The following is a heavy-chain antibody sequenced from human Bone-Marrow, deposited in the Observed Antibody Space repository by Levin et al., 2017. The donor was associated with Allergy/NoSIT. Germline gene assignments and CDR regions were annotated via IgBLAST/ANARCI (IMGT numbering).Heavy chain of an antibody. CDR3: ARRSPTATDPLDF. V-gene: IGHV5-51*01. J-gene: IGHJ4*02. Sequence: GGSLRLSCKTSGYRFTSYWIAWVRHMPGKGLEWMGVIFPGDSDTIYSPSFQGHISISVDKSIDTAYLQWSGLKASDTGTYFCARRSPTATDPLDFWGQGTLVTVSS. D-gene: IGHD2-21*02. CDR1: GYRFTSYW. CDR2: IFPGDSDT.